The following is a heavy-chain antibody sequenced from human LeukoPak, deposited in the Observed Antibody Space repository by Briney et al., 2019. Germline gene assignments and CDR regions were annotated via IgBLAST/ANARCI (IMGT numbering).Heavy chain of an antibody. Sequence: ASGTLSLTCAVSGGSIGTINLWWTWVRQPPGKGLEWIGEIYHSGSTYYNPSLKSRVTISVDTSKNQFSLKLSSVTAADTAVYYCARGLDGYNFGYWGQGTLVTVSS. CDR2: IYHSGST. J-gene: IGHJ4*02. D-gene: IGHD5-24*01. CDR3: ARGLDGYNFGY. V-gene: IGHV4-4*02. CDR1: GGSIGTINLW.